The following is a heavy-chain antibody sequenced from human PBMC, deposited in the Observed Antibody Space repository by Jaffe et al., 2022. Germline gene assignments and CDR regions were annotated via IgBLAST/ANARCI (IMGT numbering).Heavy chain of an antibody. CDR2: IRYDGSNK. V-gene: IGHV3-30*02. J-gene: IGHJ4*02. Sequence: QVQLVESGGGVVQPGGSLRLSCAASGFTFSSYGMHWVRQAPGKGLEWVAFIRYDGSNKYYADSVKGRFTISRDNSKNTLYLQMNSLRAEDTAVYYCAKDRETKDSSSWLFDYWGQGTLVTVSS. D-gene: IGHD6-13*01. CDR3: AKDRETKDSSSWLFDY. CDR1: GFTFSSYG.